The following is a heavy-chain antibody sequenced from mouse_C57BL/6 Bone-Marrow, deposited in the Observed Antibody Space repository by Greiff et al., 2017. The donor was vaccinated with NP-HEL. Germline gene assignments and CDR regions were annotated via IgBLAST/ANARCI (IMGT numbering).Heavy chain of an antibody. Sequence: EVQLQQSGPELVKPGASVKISCKASGYSLTGYYMNWVKQSPEKSLEWIGEINPSTGGTTYNQKFKAKATLTVDKSSSTAYMQLKSLTSEDSAVYYCARDGSGFAYWGQGTLVTVSA. CDR2: INPSTGGT. J-gene: IGHJ3*01. CDR3: ARDGSGFAY. V-gene: IGHV1-42*01. CDR1: GYSLTGYY. D-gene: IGHD3-1*01.